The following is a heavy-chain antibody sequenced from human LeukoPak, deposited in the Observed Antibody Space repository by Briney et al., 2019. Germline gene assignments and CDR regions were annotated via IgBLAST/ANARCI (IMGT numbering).Heavy chain of an antibody. CDR3: TRTRCSGGSCYFDY. CDR1: GFTFGDYA. J-gene: IGHJ4*02. CDR2: IRSKAYGGTT. Sequence: PGRSLRLSCTASGFTFGDYAMSWVRQAPGKGLEWVGFIRSKAYGGTTEYAASVKGRFTISRDDSKSIAHLQMNSLKTEDTAVYYCTRTRCSGGSCYFDYWGQGTLVTVSS. D-gene: IGHD2-15*01. V-gene: IGHV3-49*04.